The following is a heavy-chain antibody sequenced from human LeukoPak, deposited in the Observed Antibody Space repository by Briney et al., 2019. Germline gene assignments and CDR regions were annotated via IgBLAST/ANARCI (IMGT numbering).Heavy chain of an antibody. J-gene: IGHJ4*02. D-gene: IGHD2-2*01. CDR1: GYTFTSYC. CDR3: ARAPAKYCSSTSCYHFDY. Sequence: ASVKVSCRASGYTFTSYCMHWVRQAPGQGLEWMGIINPSGGSTSYAQKFQGRVTMTRDTSTSTVYMELRSLRSEDTAVYHCARAPAKYCSSTSCYHFDYWGQGTLVTVSS. CDR2: INPSGGST. V-gene: IGHV1-46*03.